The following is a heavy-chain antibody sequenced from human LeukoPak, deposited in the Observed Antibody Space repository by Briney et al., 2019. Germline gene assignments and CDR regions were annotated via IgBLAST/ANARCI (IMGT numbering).Heavy chain of an antibody. CDR3: ARSMVRGVISYYFDY. CDR2: INAGNGNT. Sequence: ASVKVSCKASGYTFTNYAMHWVRQAPGQRLEWMGWINAGNGNTKYSQEFQGRVIITRDTSASTAYMELSSLRSEDMAEYYCARSMVRGVISYYFDYWGQGTLVTVSS. J-gene: IGHJ4*02. D-gene: IGHD3-10*01. CDR1: GYTFTNYA. V-gene: IGHV1-3*03.